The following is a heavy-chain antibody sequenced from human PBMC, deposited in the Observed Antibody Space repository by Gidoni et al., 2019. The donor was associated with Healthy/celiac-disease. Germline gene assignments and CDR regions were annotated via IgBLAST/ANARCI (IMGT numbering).Heavy chain of an antibody. CDR3: ARGRATGTTRGMDV. CDR2: ISSSSSYI. D-gene: IGHD1-7*01. V-gene: IGHV3-21*01. CDR1: GFTFSSYS. J-gene: IGHJ6*02. Sequence: EVQLVESGGGLVKPGGSLRLSCAASGFTFSSYSMNGVRQAPGKGLEWVSSISSSSSYIYYADSVKGRFTISRDNAKNSLYLQMNSLRAEDTAVYYCARGRATGTTRGMDVWGQGTTVTVSS.